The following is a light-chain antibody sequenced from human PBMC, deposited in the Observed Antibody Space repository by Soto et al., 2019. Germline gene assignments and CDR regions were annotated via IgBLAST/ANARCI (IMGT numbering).Light chain of an antibody. V-gene: IGKV1-9*01. CDR1: QGISSY. CDR3: QQFNSYPSG. CDR2: DAS. J-gene: IGKJ5*01. Sequence: DIQLTQSPSFLSASVGGRVTITCRASQGISSYLAWYQQKPGKAPKLLIYDASTLQSGVPSRFSGSGSGTEFTLTISSLQPEDFATYNCQQFNSYPSGFGQGTRLEI.